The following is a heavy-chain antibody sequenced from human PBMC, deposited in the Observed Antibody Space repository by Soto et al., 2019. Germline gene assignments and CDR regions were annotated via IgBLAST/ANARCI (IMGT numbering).Heavy chain of an antibody. CDR3: ARDRIYSSSWHDY. V-gene: IGHV3-30-3*01. CDR1: GFTFSSYA. J-gene: IGHJ4*02. D-gene: IGHD6-13*01. CDR2: ISYDGSNK. Sequence: QVQLVESGGGVVQPGRSLRLSCAASGFTFSSYAMHWVRQAPGKGLEWVAVISYDGSNKYYADSVKGRFTISRDNSKNWLYLQMNSLRAEDTAVYYCARDRIYSSSWHDYWGQGTLVTVSS.